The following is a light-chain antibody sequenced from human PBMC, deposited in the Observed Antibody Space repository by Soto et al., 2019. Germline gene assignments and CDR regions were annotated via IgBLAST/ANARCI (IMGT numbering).Light chain of an antibody. CDR1: QSVDSRF. CDR2: GAS. CDR3: LQFGTSPPAFT. J-gene: IGKJ2*01. V-gene: IGKV3-20*01. Sequence: ESMLTQSPGTLSLSPGERATLSCRASQSVDSRFLTWYQQKPGQTPRLLIYGASIRATGIPDRFRGSGSGTDFPLIISRVEPEDSAVYYCLQFGTSPPAFTFGQGTKLEI.